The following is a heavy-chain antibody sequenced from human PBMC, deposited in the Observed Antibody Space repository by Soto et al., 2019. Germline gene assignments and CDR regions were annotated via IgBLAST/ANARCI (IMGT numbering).Heavy chain of an antibody. Sequence: SETLSLTCAVSGYSISSGYYWGWIRQPPGKGLEWIGSIYHSGSTYYNPSLKSRVTISVDTSKNQFSLKLSSVTAADTAVYYCARVVVVVVAASHYFDYWGQGTLVTVSS. CDR3: ARVVVVVVAASHYFDY. D-gene: IGHD2-15*01. V-gene: IGHV4-38-2*01. CDR1: GYSISSGYY. CDR2: IYHSGST. J-gene: IGHJ4*02.